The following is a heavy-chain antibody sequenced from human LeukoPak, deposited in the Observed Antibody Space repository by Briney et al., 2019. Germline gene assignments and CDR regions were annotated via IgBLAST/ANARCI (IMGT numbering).Heavy chain of an antibody. J-gene: IGHJ5*02. CDR1: GGTFSSYA. D-gene: IGHD1-26*01. Sequence: SVKVSCKASGGTFSSYAISWVRQAPGQGLEWMGGIIPISGTANYAQKFQGRVTITTDESTSTAYMELSSLRSEDTAVYYCARASTLVAVDAGWELQGWFDPWGQGTLVTVSS. CDR2: IIPISGTA. CDR3: ARASTLVAVDAGWELQGWFDP. V-gene: IGHV1-69*05.